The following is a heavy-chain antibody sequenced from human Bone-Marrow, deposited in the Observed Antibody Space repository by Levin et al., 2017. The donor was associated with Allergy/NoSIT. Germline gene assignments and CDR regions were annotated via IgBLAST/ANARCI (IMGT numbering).Heavy chain of an antibody. CDR1: GFTFSDYY. V-gene: IGHV3-11*01. D-gene: IGHD3-3*01. Sequence: PGGSLRLSCAASGFTFSDYYMSWIRQAPGKGLEWVSYISPSGTNTYYADSLKGRFTISRDNAKNSVYLQVNSVRAEDTAVYYCAREGGMEGCDYWGQGTLVTVSS. CDR2: ISPSGTNT. CDR3: AREGGMEGCDY. J-gene: IGHJ4*02.